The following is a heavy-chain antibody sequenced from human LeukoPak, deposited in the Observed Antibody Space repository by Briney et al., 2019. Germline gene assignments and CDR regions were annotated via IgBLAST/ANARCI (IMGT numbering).Heavy chain of an antibody. D-gene: IGHD3-3*01. V-gene: IGHV3-23*01. Sequence: GGSLRLSCAASGFTFSSYAMSRVRQAPGKGLEWVSAISGSGGSTYYADSVKGRFTISRDNSKNTLYLQMNSLRAEDTAVYYCAKHVLRFLEWLPIDAFDIWGQGTMATVSS. CDR1: GFTFSSYA. CDR3: AKHVLRFLEWLPIDAFDI. CDR2: ISGSGGST. J-gene: IGHJ3*02.